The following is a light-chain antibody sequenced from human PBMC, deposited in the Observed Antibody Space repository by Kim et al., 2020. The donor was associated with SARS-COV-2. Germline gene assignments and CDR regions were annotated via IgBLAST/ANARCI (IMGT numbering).Light chain of an antibody. Sequence: PGGTFTLTCASSTGAVNSGYSENLFQQKTGQAPRALIYRTDNKHSWTPARFAGSLLGGKAALTLSNGQAEDEAEYYCLLYDGFFWVFGGGTQLTVL. CDR3: LLYDGFFWV. J-gene: IGLJ3*02. V-gene: IGLV7-43*01. CDR1: TGAVNSGYS. CDR2: RTD.